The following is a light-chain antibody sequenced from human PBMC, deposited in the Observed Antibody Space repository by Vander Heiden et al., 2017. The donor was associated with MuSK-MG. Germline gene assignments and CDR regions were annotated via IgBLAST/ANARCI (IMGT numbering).Light chain of an antibody. J-gene: IGKJ4*01. CDR2: GAS. Sequence: EIVMTQSPATLSVSPGERATLYCRASQSVSSDLAWYQQKPGQAPRLLMYGASTRATGIPARFSGSGSGTEFTLTISSRQSEDFAVYYCQQYKDWPRITFGGGTKVEIK. CDR3: QQYKDWPRIT. CDR1: QSVSSD. V-gene: IGKV3-15*01.